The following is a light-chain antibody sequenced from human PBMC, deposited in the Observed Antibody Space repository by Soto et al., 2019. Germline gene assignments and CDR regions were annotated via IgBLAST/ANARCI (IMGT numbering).Light chain of an antibody. Sequence: EIVLTQSPGTLSLPPGERATLSCRASQSVSSSYLAWYQQKPGQAPRLLIYGASSRATGIPDRFSGSGSGTDFHLTISRLEPEDFAVYYCQQYGSSPLYTFGQGTKLEIK. CDR2: GAS. V-gene: IGKV3-20*01. CDR1: QSVSSSY. CDR3: QQYGSSPLYT. J-gene: IGKJ2*01.